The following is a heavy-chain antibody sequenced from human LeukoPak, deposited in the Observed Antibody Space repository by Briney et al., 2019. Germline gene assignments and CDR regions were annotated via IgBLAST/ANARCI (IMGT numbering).Heavy chain of an antibody. CDR1: GGSISSSSYY. Sequence: TSETLSLTCTVSGGSISSSSYYWGWIRQPPGKGLEWIGSIYYSGSTYYNPSLKSRVTISVDTSKNQFSLKLSSVTAADTAVYYCASSSGPGDPPRHFDYWGQGTLVTVSS. V-gene: IGHV4-39*07. CDR3: ASSSGPGDPPRHFDY. CDR2: IYYSGST. J-gene: IGHJ4*02. D-gene: IGHD6-19*01.